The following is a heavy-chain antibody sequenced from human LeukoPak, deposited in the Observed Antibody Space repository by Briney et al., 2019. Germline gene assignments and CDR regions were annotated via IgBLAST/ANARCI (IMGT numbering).Heavy chain of an antibody. J-gene: IGHJ4*02. D-gene: IGHD3-3*01. CDR2: IYHSGST. Sequence: SETLSLTCAVSGGSISSGGYSWSWIRQPPGKGLEWIGYIYHSGSTYYNPSLKSRVTISVDRSKNQFSLKLSSVTAADTAVYYCARVNLSYDFWSGSIDYWGQGTLVTVSS. CDR3: ARVNLSYDFWSGSIDY. CDR1: GGSISSGGYS. V-gene: IGHV4-30-2*01.